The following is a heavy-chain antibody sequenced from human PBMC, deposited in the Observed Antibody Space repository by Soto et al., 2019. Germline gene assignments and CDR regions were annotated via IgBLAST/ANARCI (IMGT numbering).Heavy chain of an antibody. CDR3: ARQGYTSGRVNWFDP. CDR2: MHYSGTT. V-gene: IGHV4-39*01. CDR1: GGSISSGSYF. J-gene: IGHJ5*02. D-gene: IGHD5-18*01. Sequence: QLHLQESGPGLVKPSETLSLTCTVSGGSISSGSYFWGWIRQPPGKGLEWIGSMHYSGTTYYSPSLTSRVTISGDTSKNHLSLKLSSVTAADPAVYYCARQGYTSGRVNWFDPWGQGTLVTVSS.